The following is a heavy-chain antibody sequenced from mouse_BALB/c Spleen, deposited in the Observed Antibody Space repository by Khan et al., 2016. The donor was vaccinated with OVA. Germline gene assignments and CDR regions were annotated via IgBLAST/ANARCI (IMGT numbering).Heavy chain of an antibody. D-gene: IGHD1-1*01. Sequence: VQLQESGPGLVAPSQSLSITCTVSGFSLSRYSVHWVRQPPGKGLEWLGMRWRDGSTDYNSTLKSRLSISKDNSKSHAFLTMNSLQTDDTAMYYCARDHYGGACWYIDVWGAGTTVTVSS. V-gene: IGHV2-6-4*01. CDR2: RWRDGST. CDR1: GFSLSRYS. CDR3: ARDHYGGACWYIDV. J-gene: IGHJ1*01.